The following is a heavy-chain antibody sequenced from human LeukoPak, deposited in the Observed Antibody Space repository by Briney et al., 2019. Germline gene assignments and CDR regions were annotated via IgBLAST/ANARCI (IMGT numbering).Heavy chain of an antibody. Sequence: GGSLRLSCAASGFTFNTFDMSWVRQAPGKGLEWVSSISGSGGTTYYADSVRGRFPVSRDNSKSTLYLQMNSLRAEDTALYYCAKGGPPYGDYVYFDYWGQGTLVTVSS. V-gene: IGHV3-23*01. CDR2: ISGSGGTT. CDR3: AKGGPPYGDYVYFDY. CDR1: GFTFNTFD. D-gene: IGHD4-17*01. J-gene: IGHJ4*02.